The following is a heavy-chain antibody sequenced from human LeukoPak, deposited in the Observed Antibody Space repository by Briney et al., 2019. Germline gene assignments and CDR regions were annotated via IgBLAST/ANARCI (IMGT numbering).Heavy chain of an antibody. D-gene: IGHD6-19*01. V-gene: IGHV4-30-4*07. Sequence: TFGDYAMNWVRQAPGKGLEWIGYIYYSGSTYYNPSLKSRVTISVDTSKNQFSLKLSSVTAADTAVYYCARYSSGWYGGRLDYWGQGTLVTVSS. CDR2: IYYSGST. J-gene: IGHJ4*02. CDR1: TFGDYA. CDR3: ARYSSGWYGGRLDY.